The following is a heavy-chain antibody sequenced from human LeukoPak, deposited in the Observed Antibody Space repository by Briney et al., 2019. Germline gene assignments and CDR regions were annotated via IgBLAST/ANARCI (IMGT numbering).Heavy chain of an antibody. CDR3: AKGKGGTSFNYCFDY. V-gene: IGHV3-23*01. CDR1: GFGFGAYA. J-gene: IGHJ4*02. Sequence: PGGSLRLSCAASGFGFGAYAMIWVRQAPGKGLEWVSLIRNDAATTYYADSVRGRFTVSRDNSKNTLYLEMNSLRAEDTAVYYCAKGKGGTSFNYCFDYWGQGTPVSVSS. D-gene: IGHD2/OR15-2a*01. CDR2: IRNDAATT.